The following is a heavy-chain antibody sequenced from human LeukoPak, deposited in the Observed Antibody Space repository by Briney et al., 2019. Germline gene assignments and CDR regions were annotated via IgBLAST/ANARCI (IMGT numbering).Heavy chain of an antibody. CDR3: AREIGRVQLWFEIGDY. CDR2: ISAYNGNT. V-gene: IGHV1-18*01. D-gene: IGHD5-18*01. CDR1: GYTFTSYG. Sequence: ASVKVSCKASGYTFTSYGISWVRQAPGQGLEWMGWISAYNGNTNYAQKLQGRVTMTTDTSTSTAYMELRSLRSDDTAVYYCAREIGRVQLWFEIGDYWGQGTLVTVSS. J-gene: IGHJ4*02.